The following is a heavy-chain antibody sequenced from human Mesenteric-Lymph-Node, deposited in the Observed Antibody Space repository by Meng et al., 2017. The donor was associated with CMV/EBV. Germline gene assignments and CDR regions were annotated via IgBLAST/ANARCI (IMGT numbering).Heavy chain of an antibody. V-gene: IGHV5-51*01. CDR1: GYSFASYW. D-gene: IGHD3-10*01. CDR2: IFPADSGT. J-gene: IGHJ4*02. Sequence: GGSLRLSCKGSGYSFASYWIGWVRQMPGRGLEWMGIIFPADSGTKYSPSFQGRVTISVDKSNGIVYLQWSSLKASDTAMYFCVRRDLYYYGSGSPFDSWGQGTLVTVSS. CDR3: VRRDLYYYGSGSPFDS.